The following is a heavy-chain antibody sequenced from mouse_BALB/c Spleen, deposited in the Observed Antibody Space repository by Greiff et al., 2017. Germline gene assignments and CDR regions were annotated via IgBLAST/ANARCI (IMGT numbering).Heavy chain of an antibody. CDR1: GFTFSSYT. CDR2: ISNGGGST. J-gene: IGHJ4*01. Sequence: DVKLVESGGGLVQPGGSLKLSCAASGFTFSSYTMSWVRQTPEKRLEWVAYISNGGGSTYYPDTVKGRFTISRDNAKNTLYLQMSSLKSEDTAMYYCARRGYYDAMDYWGQGTSVTVSS. V-gene: IGHV5-12-2*01. CDR3: ARRGYYDAMDY. D-gene: IGHD2-2*01.